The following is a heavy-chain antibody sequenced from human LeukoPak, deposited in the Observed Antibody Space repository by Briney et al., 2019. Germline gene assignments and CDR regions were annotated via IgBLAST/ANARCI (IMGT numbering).Heavy chain of an antibody. D-gene: IGHD3-22*01. J-gene: IGHJ3*02. CDR3: ARDGWYYDSSGYPSDAFDI. V-gene: IGHV3-7*01. CDR2: IKQDGSEK. CDR1: GFTFSSYW. Sequence: GGSLRLSCAASGFTFSSYWISWVRQAPGKGLEWVANIKQDGSEKYYVDSVKGRFTISRDNAKNSLYLQMNSLRAEDTAVYYCARDGWYYDSSGYPSDAFDIWGQGTMVTVSS.